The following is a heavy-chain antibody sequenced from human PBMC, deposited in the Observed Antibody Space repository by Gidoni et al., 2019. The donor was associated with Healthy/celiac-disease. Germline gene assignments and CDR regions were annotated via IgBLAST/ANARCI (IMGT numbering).Heavy chain of an antibody. CDR3: ARRRSGYLTN. V-gene: IGHV4-39*01. CDR1: GGSISSSSYY. J-gene: IGHJ4*02. Sequence: QLQLQASGPGLLKPSVTLSLTCTVSGGSISSSSYYWGWIRQPPGKGLEWIGSIFYSGSTYYNPSLKSRVTISVDTSKNQFSLKLSSVTAADTAVYYCARRRSGYLTNWGQGTLVTVSS. CDR2: IFYSGST. D-gene: IGHD3-9*01.